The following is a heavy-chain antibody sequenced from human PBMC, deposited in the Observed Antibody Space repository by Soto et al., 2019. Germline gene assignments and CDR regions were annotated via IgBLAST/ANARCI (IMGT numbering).Heavy chain of an antibody. J-gene: IGHJ4*02. CDR3: AREGIAGSDTAFFDY. CDR2: INPNSGGT. CDR1: GYTFTGYY. Sequence: ASVKVSCKASGYTFTGYYMHWVRQAPGQGLEWMGWINPNSGGTNYAQKFQGWVTMTRDTSISTAYMELSRLRSDDTAVYYCAREGIAGSDTAFFDYWGQGTLVTVSS. V-gene: IGHV1-2*04. D-gene: IGHD6-13*01.